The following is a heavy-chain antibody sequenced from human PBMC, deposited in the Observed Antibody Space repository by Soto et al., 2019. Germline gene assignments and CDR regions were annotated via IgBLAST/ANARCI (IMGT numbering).Heavy chain of an antibody. J-gene: IGHJ4*02. D-gene: IGHD5-18*01. Sequence: SVKVSCKASGYTFTSYGISWVRQAPGQGLEWMGGIIPIFGTANYAQKFQGRAKITADESTSTAYMELSSLRSEDTAVYYCARGRRGYSYGDNWGQGTLVTVSS. CDR2: IIPIFGTA. V-gene: IGHV1-69*13. CDR1: GYTFTSYG. CDR3: ARGRRGYSYGDN.